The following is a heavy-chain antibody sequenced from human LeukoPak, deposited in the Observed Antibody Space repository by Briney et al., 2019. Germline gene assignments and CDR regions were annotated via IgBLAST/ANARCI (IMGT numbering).Heavy chain of an antibody. CDR2: ISAFNGDT. D-gene: IGHD2-15*01. CDR1: GYTFTSYG. Sequence: ASVKVSCKASGYTFTSYGISWVRQAPGQGIEWMGWISAFNGDTKYPQKLQGRVTMTTEPSTNTAFMELRSLRSDDTAVYYCARELLVATSPYGMAVWGQGTTVTVSS. J-gene: IGHJ6*02. V-gene: IGHV1-18*01. CDR3: ARELLVATSPYGMAV.